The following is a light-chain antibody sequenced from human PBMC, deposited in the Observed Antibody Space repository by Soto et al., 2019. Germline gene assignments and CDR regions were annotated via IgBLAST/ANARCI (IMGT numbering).Light chain of an antibody. CDR1: QIVLYSTNSKNY. Sequence: DIVMTQSPDSLAATLADRARINCKSSQIVLYSTNSKNYLAWYQQKPGQPPKLLIYWASSRESGVPDRFSGSGSGTDFTLTISRLGAEDVAVYYCQQYCSTPLTFGGGTKVDIK. J-gene: IGKJ4*01. V-gene: IGKV4-1*01. CDR2: WAS. CDR3: QQYCSTPLT.